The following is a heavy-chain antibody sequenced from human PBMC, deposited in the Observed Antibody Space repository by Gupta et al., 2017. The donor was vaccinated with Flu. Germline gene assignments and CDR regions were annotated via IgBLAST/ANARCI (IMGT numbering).Heavy chain of an antibody. CDR2: ISDSGGTT. D-gene: IGHD1-26*01. Sequence: EVQLLESGGGLVQPGGSLRLSCAASGFTFSTYAMSRVRQAPGKGLEWVSSISDSGGTTYYADSVKGRFTISRDNSKNTVSLQMNSLRADDTAVYYCAKKGPVGSRQIDYWGQGTLVTVSS. CDR1: GFTFSTYA. J-gene: IGHJ4*02. V-gene: IGHV3-23*01. CDR3: AKKGPVGSRQIDY.